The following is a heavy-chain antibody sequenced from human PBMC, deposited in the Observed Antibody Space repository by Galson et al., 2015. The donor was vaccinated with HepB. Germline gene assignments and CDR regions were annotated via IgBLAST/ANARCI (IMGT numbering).Heavy chain of an antibody. CDR2: ISASGDTT. CDR1: GFIFDAAA. D-gene: IGHD2/OR15-2a*01. V-gene: IGHV3-23*01. J-gene: IGHJ4*02. Sequence: LRLSCAASGFIFDAAAMRWVRQAPGKGLEWGSGISASGDTTYYADSVKGRFSISRDNSKNTLSLQMSRLRADDTAIYYFAGRPVVEIGPPDYWDPGTLVIVSS. CDR3: AGRPVVEIGPPDY.